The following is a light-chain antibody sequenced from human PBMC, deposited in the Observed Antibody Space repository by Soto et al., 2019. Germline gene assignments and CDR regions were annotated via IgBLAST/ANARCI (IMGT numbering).Light chain of an antibody. CDR1: SSDVGGYNY. J-gene: IGLJ2*01. Sequence: QSALTQPASVSGSPGQSITISCTGTSSDVGGYNYVSWYQQHPGKAPKLMIYDVSNRPSGVSNRVSGSKSGNTASLTISGLKAEDEADYHCSSYTSSITYVVFGGGTKLTVL. CDR2: DVS. CDR3: SSYTSSITYVV. V-gene: IGLV2-14*01.